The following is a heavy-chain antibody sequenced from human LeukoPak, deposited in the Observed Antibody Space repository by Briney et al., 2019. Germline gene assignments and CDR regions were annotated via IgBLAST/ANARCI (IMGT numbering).Heavy chain of an antibody. CDR3: ARGPMVPLWAFDI. D-gene: IGHD2-8*01. V-gene: IGHV4-59*01. J-gene: IGHJ3*02. Sequence: SETLSLTCTVSGGSISDYYWTWIRQPPGKGLERIGYIFYSGSTSYNPSLSSRVTISVDTSKNQFSLKLSSVTAADTAVFYCARGPMVPLWAFDIWGQGTMVTVSS. CDR2: IFYSGST. CDR1: GGSISDYY.